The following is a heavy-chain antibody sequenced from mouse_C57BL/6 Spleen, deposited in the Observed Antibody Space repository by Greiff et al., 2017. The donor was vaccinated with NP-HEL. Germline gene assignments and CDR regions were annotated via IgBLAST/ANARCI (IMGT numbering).Heavy chain of an antibody. V-gene: IGHV3-8*01. CDR1: GYSITSDY. CDR2: ISYSGST. D-gene: IGHD6-2*01. J-gene: IGHJ1*03. Sequence: VHVKQSGPGLAKPSQTLSLTCSVTGYSITSDYWNWIRKFPGNKLEYMGYISYSGSTYYNPSLKSRISITRDTSKNQYYLQLNSVTTEDTATYDCAREGVSTRYFDVWGTGTTVTVSS. CDR3: AREGVSTRYFDV.